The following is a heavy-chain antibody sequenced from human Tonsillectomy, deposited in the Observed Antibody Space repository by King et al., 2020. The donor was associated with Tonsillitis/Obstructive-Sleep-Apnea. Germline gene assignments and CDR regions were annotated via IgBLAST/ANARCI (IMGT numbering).Heavy chain of an antibody. Sequence: VQLVQSGAEVRKPGASVTGSCKASGYTFSSYYIHWVRQAPGQGLEWMGIINPSGGSTSYAQKFQGRVTMTRDKSTSTLYMELSSLRFEDTAVYYCAREPKRSDVLRFLEWLGGGFDYWGQGTLVTVSS. CDR3: AREPKRSDVLRFLEWLGGGFDY. J-gene: IGHJ4*02. CDR1: GYTFSSYY. V-gene: IGHV1-46*01. D-gene: IGHD3-3*01. CDR2: INPSGGST.